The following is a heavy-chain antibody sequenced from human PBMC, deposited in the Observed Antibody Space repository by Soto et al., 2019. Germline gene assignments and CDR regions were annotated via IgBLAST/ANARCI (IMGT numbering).Heavy chain of an antibody. CDR1: GFSFSSYA. CDR2: FSDGGSNT. J-gene: IGHJ4*02. V-gene: IGHV3-23*01. D-gene: IGHD6-13*01. Sequence: EVQLLESGGGLVQPGGSLRLSCAASGFSFSSYAMNWVRQAPGKGLECVSAFSDGGSNTYYTDSVKGRFTISRDNAKNTVCLQTNRLRAEDTAVYQCAILDSSTWYTWYYFDYGGQGTLVTVSS. CDR3: AILDSSTWYTWYYFDY.